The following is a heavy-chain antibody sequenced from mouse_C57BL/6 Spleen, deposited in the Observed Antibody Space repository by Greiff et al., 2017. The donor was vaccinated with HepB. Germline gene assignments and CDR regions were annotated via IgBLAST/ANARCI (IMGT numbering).Heavy chain of an antibody. V-gene: IGHV1-26*01. Sequence: VQLQQSGPELVKPGASVKISCKASGYTFTDYYMNWVKQSHGKSLEWIGDINPNNGGTSYNQKFKGKATLTVDKSSSTAYMELRSLTSEDSAVYYCARGLLYDYDWFAYWGQGTLVTVSA. J-gene: IGHJ3*01. D-gene: IGHD2-4*01. CDR3: ARGLLYDYDWFAY. CDR1: GYTFTDYY. CDR2: INPNNGGT.